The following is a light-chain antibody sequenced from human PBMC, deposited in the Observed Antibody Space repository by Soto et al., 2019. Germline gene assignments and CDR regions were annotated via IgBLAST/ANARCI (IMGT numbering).Light chain of an antibody. V-gene: IGLV1-40*01. J-gene: IGLJ2*01. CDR3: QSYDSSLEGVV. Sequence: QSVLTQPPSVSGAPGQRVTISCTGSSSNIGAGYDVPWYQQLPGTAPKLLIYGNSNRPSGVPDRFSGSKSGTSASLAITGLLAEDEADDYCQSYDSSLEGVVFGGGTKLTVL. CDR1: SSNIGAGYD. CDR2: GNS.